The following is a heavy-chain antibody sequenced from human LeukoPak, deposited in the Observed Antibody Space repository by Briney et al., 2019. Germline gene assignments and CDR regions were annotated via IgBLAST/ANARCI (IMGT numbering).Heavy chain of an antibody. J-gene: IGHJ4*02. CDR3: AREGERWRRSMVRKVSLGFLDY. CDR1: GGSFSAYY. CDR2: INHSGST. Sequence: PSETLSLTCAVYGGSFSAYYWTWIRQPPGKRLEWIGEINHSGSTNYNPSLKNRVTISVDPSRSQLSLKLSSVTAADTAVYYCAREGERWRRSMVRKVSLGFLDYWGQGSLVTVSS. V-gene: IGHV4-34*01. D-gene: IGHD3-10*01.